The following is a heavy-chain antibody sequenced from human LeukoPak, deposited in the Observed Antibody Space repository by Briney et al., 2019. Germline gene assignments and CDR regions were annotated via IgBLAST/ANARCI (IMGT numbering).Heavy chain of an antibody. Sequence: GGSLRLSCAASGFTFSSFAMTWVRQAPGKGLEWVSTVSGSAGRTDYADSVKGRFTISRDNLKNTLYLQLNGLRAEDTAVYYCAKNRGHCVDGVCHNYYYMDVWGRGTTVTVSS. CDR3: AKNRGHCVDGVCHNYYYMDV. CDR1: GFTFSSFA. J-gene: IGHJ6*03. CDR2: VSGSAGRT. D-gene: IGHD2-8*02. V-gene: IGHV3-23*01.